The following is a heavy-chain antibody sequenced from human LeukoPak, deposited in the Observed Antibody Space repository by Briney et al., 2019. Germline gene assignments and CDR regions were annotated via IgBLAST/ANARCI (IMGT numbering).Heavy chain of an antibody. Sequence: PSETLSLTCAVSGGSISSSNWWSWVRQPPGKGLEWIGEIYHSGSTNYNPSLKSRVTISVDRSKNHFSLKLSSVTAADTAMYYCASGYSYYYYMDVWGKGTTVTVSS. V-gene: IGHV4-4*02. J-gene: IGHJ6*03. CDR2: IYHSGST. CDR3: ASGYSYYYYMDV. CDR1: GGSISSSNW.